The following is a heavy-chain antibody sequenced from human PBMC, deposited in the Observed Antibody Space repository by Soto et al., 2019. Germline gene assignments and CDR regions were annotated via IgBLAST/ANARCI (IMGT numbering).Heavy chain of an antibody. Sequence: EVQLVESGGGFVQPGGSLRLSCAASGFTFSDHFMDWVRQAPGKGLEWIGRAKSGPYGYATQYAASVKGRFTVSRDDSENSFYLHMNSLRTDDTAVYYCASPRAVGDALRDRYFDFWGRGTLVTVSS. V-gene: IGHV3-72*01. J-gene: IGHJ2*01. CDR2: AKSGPYGYAT. CDR1: GFTFSDHF. CDR3: ASPRAVGDALRDRYFDF. D-gene: IGHD6-13*01.